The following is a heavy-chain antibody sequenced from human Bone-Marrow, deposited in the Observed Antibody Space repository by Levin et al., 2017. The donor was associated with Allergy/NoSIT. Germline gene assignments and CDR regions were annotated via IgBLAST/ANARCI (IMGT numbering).Heavy chain of an antibody. CDR2: IYYSGST. Sequence: GSLRLSCTVSGGSVSSGSYYWSWIRQPPGKGLEWIGYIYYSGSTNYNPSLKSRVTISVDTSKNQFSLKLSSVTAADTAVYYCARDLGTTNMDVWGKGTTVTVSS. V-gene: IGHV4-61*01. D-gene: IGHD4-17*01. J-gene: IGHJ6*03. CDR1: GGSVSSGSYY. CDR3: ARDLGTTNMDV.